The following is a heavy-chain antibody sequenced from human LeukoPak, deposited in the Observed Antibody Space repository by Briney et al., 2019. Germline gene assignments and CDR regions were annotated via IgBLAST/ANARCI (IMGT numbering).Heavy chain of an antibody. Sequence: ASVKVSCKVSGTTFMSNDINWVRQATGQGLEWMGWMNPNNGNTGYAPKFQGRVTMTRNTSITTAYMELSSLTFEDTAVYYCARGGNIGAVPTAWGQGTLVTVSS. V-gene: IGHV1-8*01. CDR3: ARGGNIGAVPTA. CDR1: GTTFMSND. CDR2: MNPNNGNT. D-gene: IGHD6-13*01. J-gene: IGHJ4*02.